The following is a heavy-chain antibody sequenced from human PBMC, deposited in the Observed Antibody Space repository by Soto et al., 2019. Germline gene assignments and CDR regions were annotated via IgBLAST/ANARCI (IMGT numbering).Heavy chain of an antibody. J-gene: IGHJ4*02. CDR1: GFTFTNAW. V-gene: IGHV3-15*07. Sequence: EVQLVESGGGLVKPGGSLRLSCAASGFTFTNAWMNWVRQAPGKGLEWVGRIKSKTDGGTTDYAAPVKGRFTISRDDSKNTLYLDMNRLKTEVTAVYYCDYYHVANWGQGTLVTVSA. CDR3: DYYHVAN. D-gene: IGHD3-22*01. CDR2: IKSKTDGGTT.